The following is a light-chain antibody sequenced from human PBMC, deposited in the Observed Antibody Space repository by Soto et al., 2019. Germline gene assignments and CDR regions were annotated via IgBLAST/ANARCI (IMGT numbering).Light chain of an antibody. CDR2: GAS. V-gene: IGKV3-20*01. Sequence: EIVLTQSPGTLSLSPGERATLFCRASQSVSSNYLAWYQQKPGQAPRLLIYGASSRATGIPDRFSGSGSGTDFTLTISRLEPEDFAVYYCQQYGSSPGTFGGGTKVEIK. CDR1: QSVSSNY. J-gene: IGKJ4*01. CDR3: QQYGSSPGT.